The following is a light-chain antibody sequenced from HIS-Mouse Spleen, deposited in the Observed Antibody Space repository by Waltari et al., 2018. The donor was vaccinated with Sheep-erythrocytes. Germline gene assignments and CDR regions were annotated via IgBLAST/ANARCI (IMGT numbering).Light chain of an antibody. V-gene: IGKV3-20*01. CDR1: QSVSSSY. Sequence: EIVLTQSPGTLSLSPGERATLSCRASQSVSSSYLAWYQQTPGQAPRLLIYGASSRATGIPDRFSGSGSGTDFTLTISRLEPEDFAVYYCQQYNNWPPPYTFGQGTKLEIK. J-gene: IGKJ2*01. CDR2: GAS. CDR3: QQYNNWPPPYT.